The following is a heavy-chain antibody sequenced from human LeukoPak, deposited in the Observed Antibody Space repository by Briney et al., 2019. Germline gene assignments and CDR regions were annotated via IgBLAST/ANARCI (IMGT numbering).Heavy chain of an antibody. D-gene: IGHD5-18*01. CDR2: IYYSGST. J-gene: IGHJ4*02. CDR3: ARLTWIQQIDY. V-gene: IGHV4-39*01. Sequence: PSETQSLTCTVPGGSISSSSYYWGWIRQPPGKGLEWIGSIYYSGSTYYNPSLKSRVTISVDTSKNQFSLKLSSVTAADTAVYYCARLTWIQQIDYWGQGTLVTVSS. CDR1: GGSISSSSYY.